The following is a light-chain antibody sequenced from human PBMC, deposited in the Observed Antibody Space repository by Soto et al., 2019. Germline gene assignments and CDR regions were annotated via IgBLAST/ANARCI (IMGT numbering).Light chain of an antibody. CDR1: QSVSSN. J-gene: IGKJ1*01. CDR3: QQYNDWPLT. CDR2: GAF. Sequence: EIVVTQSPVTLSVSPGERATLSCRASQSVSSNLAWYQQKPGQAPSLLIYGAFTRATGIPARFSGTGSGTEFTLTISSLQSEDFALYYCQQYNDWPLTFGQGTKVDIK. V-gene: IGKV3-15*01.